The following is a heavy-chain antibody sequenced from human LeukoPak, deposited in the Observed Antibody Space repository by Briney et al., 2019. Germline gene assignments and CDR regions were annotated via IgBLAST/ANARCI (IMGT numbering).Heavy chain of an antibody. CDR2: IIPIFGTA. CDR1: GYTFTSYG. J-gene: IGHJ4*02. Sequence: SVKVSCKASGYTFTSYGISWVRQAPGQGLEWMGRIIPIFGTANYAQKFQGRVTITTDESTSTAYMELSSLRSEDTAVYYCARVGRPLAPDYWGQGTLVTVSS. D-gene: IGHD1-1*01. CDR3: ARVGRPLAPDY. V-gene: IGHV1-69*05.